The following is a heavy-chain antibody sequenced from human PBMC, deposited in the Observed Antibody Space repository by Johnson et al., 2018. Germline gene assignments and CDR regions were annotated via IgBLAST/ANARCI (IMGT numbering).Heavy chain of an antibody. CDR1: GFTFSSYA. CDR2: ISYDGSNK. J-gene: IGHJ6*03. D-gene: IGHD6-19*01. Sequence: QVQLVESGGGVVQPGRSLRLSCAASGFTFSSYAMHWVRQAPGKGLEWVAVISYDGSNKYYADSVKGRFTISRDNSKNTLYLQMTSLRAEDTAVYYCAKDSIAVAGTDRYYYMDVWGKGTTVTVSS. V-gene: IGHV3-30-3*01. CDR3: AKDSIAVAGTDRYYYMDV.